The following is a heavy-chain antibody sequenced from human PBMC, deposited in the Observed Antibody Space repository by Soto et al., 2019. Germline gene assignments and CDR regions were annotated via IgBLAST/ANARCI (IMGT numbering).Heavy chain of an antibody. D-gene: IGHD1-1*01. J-gene: IGHJ4*02. V-gene: IGHV3-7*03. Sequence: GGSLRLSCAASGFIFSDYWMSWVRQAPGKGLEWVATIRQNGSEKHHVDSVKGRFTISRDNGKNTLYLQMNSLRAEDTAVYYCAKDQLEHDYWGQGTLVTVSS. CDR1: GFIFSDYW. CDR2: IRQNGSEK. CDR3: AKDQLEHDY.